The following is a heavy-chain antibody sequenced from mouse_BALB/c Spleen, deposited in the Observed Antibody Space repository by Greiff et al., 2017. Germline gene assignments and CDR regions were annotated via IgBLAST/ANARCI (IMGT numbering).Heavy chain of an antibody. CDR3: ARSGTARATWFAY. J-gene: IGHJ3*01. D-gene: IGHD3-2*01. Sequence: DVMLVESGGGLVQPGGSRKLSCAASGFTFSSFGMHWVRQAPEKGLEWVAYISSGSSTIYYADTVKGRFTISRDNPKNTLFLQMTSLRSEDTAMYYCARSGTARATWFAYWGQGTLVTVSA. CDR2: ISSGSSTI. V-gene: IGHV5-17*02. CDR1: GFTFSSFG.